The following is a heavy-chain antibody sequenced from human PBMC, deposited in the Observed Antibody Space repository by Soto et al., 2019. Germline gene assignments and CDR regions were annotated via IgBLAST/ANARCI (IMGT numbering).Heavy chain of an antibody. CDR3: ANDYRGDWPFDI. D-gene: IGHD3-9*01. V-gene: IGHV3-23*01. CDR2: ISGSGGST. J-gene: IGHJ3*02. CDR1: GFTFSSYA. Sequence: EVQLLESGGGLVQPGGSLRLSCAASGFTFSSYAMSWVRQAPGKGLEWVSAISGSGGSTYYADSVKGRFTISRDNSKKPLYLQMNNLRAEDTAVYYCANDYRGDWPFDIWGQGTMVTVSS.